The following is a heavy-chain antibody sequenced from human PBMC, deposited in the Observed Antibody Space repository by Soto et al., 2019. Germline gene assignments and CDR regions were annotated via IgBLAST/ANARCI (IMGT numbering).Heavy chain of an antibody. CDR3: ARWDYGIDY. CDR1: GYTFTNYA. V-gene: IGHV1-3*04. Sequence: QVQLVQSGAEVKKPGASVKVSYKASGYTFTNYAIHWLRQAPGHRLEWMGWINTGYGNTKYSQKFQGRVTITRDTSASTAYMELSSLRSEDTAVYYCARWDYGIDYWGQGTLVTVSA. D-gene: IGHD4-17*01. CDR2: INTGYGNT. J-gene: IGHJ4*02.